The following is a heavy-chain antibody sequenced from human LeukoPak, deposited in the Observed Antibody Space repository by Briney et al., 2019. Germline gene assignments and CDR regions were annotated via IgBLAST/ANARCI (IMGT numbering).Heavy chain of an antibody. J-gene: IGHJ6*03. CDR2: MNPNSGNT. D-gene: IGHD3-22*01. CDR3: ARGQKYYYDSSGYYKVYYYYYMDV. CDR1: GYTFTSYD. Sequence: ASVKVSCKASGYTFTSYDINWVRQATGQGLEWMGWMNPNSGNTGYAQKFQGRVTITRNTSISTAYVELSSLRSEDTAVYYCARGQKYYYDSSGYYKVYYYYYMDVWGKGTTVTVSS. V-gene: IGHV1-8*03.